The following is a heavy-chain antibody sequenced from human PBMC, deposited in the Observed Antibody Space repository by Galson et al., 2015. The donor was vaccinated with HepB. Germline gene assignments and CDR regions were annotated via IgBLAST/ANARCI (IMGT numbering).Heavy chain of an antibody. V-gene: IGHV1-18*04. Sequence: SVKVSCKASGYTFTSYGISWVRQAPGQGLKWMGWISAYNGNTNYAQKLQGRVTMTTDKPTSTAYMELSSLRSEDTAVYYCASSALVARTFDYWGQGTLVTVSS. CDR3: ASSALVARTFDY. D-gene: IGHD2-8*02. J-gene: IGHJ4*02. CDR2: ISAYNGNT. CDR1: GYTFTSYG.